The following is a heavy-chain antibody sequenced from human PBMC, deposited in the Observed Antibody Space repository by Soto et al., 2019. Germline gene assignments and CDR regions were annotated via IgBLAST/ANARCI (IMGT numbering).Heavy chain of an antibody. CDR2: LIPIFATA. CDR3: ATPQRNIVVVPTATDSFDP. V-gene: IGHV1-69*06. Sequence: ASVKVSCKASGGTFSSYAISWVRQAPGQGLEWMGGLIPIFATANYAQKFQGRVTISADKSTSTAYMELSSLRSEDTAVYYCATPQRNIVVVPTATDSFDPWGQGTLVTVSS. D-gene: IGHD2-2*01. CDR1: GGTFSSYA. J-gene: IGHJ5*02.